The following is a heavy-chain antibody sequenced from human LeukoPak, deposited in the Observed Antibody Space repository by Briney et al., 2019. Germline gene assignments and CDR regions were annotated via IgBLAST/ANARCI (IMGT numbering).Heavy chain of an antibody. J-gene: IGHJ4*02. CDR1: GFTFSNYA. CDR3: ARGATADDY. CDR2: IASVSSYK. D-gene: IGHD2-2*01. Sequence: GGSLRLSCKASGFTFSNYAMNWVRQAPGKGLEWVSSIASVSSYKYYADSVKGRFTISRDNAKNSLFLQMNSLRAEDTAIYYCARGATADDYWGQGTLVTVSS. V-gene: IGHV3-21*01.